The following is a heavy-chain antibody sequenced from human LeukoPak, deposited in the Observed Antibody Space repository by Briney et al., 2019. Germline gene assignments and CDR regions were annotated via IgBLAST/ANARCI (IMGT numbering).Heavy chain of an antibody. CDR2: ISYDGSNK. D-gene: IGHD3-22*01. CDR3: ERDSRFTMRDY. CDR1: GFTFSSYA. Sequence: GGSLRLPCAASGFTFSSYAMHWVRQAPGKGLEWVAVISYDGSNKYYADSVKGRFTISRDNSKNTLYLQKTSLRAEETAVYYCERDSRFTMRDYWGQGTLVTVSS. J-gene: IGHJ4*02. V-gene: IGHV3-30-3*01.